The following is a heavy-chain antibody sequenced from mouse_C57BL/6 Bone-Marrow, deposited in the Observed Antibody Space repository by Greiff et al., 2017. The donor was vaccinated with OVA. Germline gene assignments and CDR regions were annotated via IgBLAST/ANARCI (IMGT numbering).Heavy chain of an antibody. Sequence: QVQLQQPGAELVKPGASVKMSCKASGYTFTSYWITWVKQRPGQGLEWIGDIYPGSGSPNNNEKFKSKATLTVDTDSSTAYMQLSSLTSEDSAVYYCARSVYYDYDGFAYWGQGTLVTVSA. CDR3: ARSVYYDYDGFAY. CDR1: GYTFTSYW. V-gene: IGHV1-55*01. D-gene: IGHD2-4*01. J-gene: IGHJ3*01. CDR2: IYPGSGSP.